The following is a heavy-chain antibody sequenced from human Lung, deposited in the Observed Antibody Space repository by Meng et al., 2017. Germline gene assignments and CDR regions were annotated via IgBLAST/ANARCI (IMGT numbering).Heavy chain of an antibody. D-gene: IGHD4-11*01. V-gene: IGHV4-34*01. Sequence: QGQLQRGGAGLLEPAEALSLTCVVSGGSFSDYYWSWIRQPPGKGLEWIGEINHSGSTNYNPSLESRATISVDTSQNNLSLKLSSVTAADSAVYYCARGPTTMAHDFDYWGQGTLVTVSS. CDR3: ARGPTTMAHDFDY. J-gene: IGHJ4*02. CDR1: GGSFSDYY. CDR2: INHSGST.